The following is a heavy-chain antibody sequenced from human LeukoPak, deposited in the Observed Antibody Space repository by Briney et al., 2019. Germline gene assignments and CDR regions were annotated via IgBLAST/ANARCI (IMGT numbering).Heavy chain of an antibody. CDR2: ISYDGSNK. D-gene: IGHD5-18*01. CDR3: ARAVDTAMAELDY. J-gene: IGHJ4*02. Sequence: HPGGSLRLSCAASGFTFSSYAMHWVRQAPGKGLEWVAVISYDGSNKYYADSVKGRFTISRDNSKNSLYLQMNSLRAEDTAVYYCARAVDTAMAELDYWGQGTLVTVPS. V-gene: IGHV3-30-3*01. CDR1: GFTFSSYA.